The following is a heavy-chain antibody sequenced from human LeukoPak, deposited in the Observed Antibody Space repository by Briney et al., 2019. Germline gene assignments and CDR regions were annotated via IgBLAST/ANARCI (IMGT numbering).Heavy chain of an antibody. CDR1: GDSISGDIYS. J-gene: IGHJ4*02. CDR3: ARLYSGSYYERDY. Sequence: SETLSLTCTVSGDSISGDIYSWGWIRQPPGKGLEWIGTIYYGGSTYYNPSLKSRVTTSVDTSKNQFSLRLSSVTAADTAVYYCARLYSGSYYERDYWGQGTLVTVSS. CDR2: IYYGGST. D-gene: IGHD1-26*01. V-gene: IGHV4-39*01.